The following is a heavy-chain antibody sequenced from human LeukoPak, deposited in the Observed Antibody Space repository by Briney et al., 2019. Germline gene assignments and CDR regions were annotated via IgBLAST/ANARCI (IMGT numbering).Heavy chain of an antibody. J-gene: IGHJ4*02. CDR1: GFTFSDYY. Sequence: GGSLRLSCAASGFTFSDYYMSWIRQAPGKGLEWVSYVSSSGSTIYYADSVKGRFTISRDNAKNSLYLQMNSLRAEDTAVYYCAREYNNHSKKRNGIKPGCPDYWGQGTLVTVSS. D-gene: IGHD3-10*01. CDR2: VSSSGSTI. CDR3: AREYNNHSKKRNGIKPGCPDY. V-gene: IGHV3-11*01.